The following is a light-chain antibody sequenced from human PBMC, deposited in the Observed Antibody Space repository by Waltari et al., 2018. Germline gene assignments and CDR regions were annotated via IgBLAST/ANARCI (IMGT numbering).Light chain of an antibody. CDR1: QSTTSA. CDR2: DTS. J-gene: IGKJ1*01. V-gene: IGKV1D-13*01. Sequence: AIQLTQSPSFLSASVWDRVTITCCTSQSTTSALAWYQQQAVKPPKPLIYDTSTLVSGVPSRFSGGGTGAELTLTISSLQPEDVGTYYCQQFNEYPWTFGQGTKVEIK. CDR3: QQFNEYPWT.